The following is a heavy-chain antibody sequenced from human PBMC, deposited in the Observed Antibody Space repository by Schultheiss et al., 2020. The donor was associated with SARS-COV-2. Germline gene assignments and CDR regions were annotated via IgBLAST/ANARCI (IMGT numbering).Heavy chain of an antibody. CDR1: GFTFSDYY. J-gene: IGHJ4*02. CDR3: ARVPYSSSHLDY. D-gene: IGHD6-13*01. V-gene: IGHV3-11*01. Sequence: GESLKISCAASGFTFSDYYMTWIRQAPGKGLEWVSYISRSGSTIYYADSVKGRFTISRDNAKNSLYLQMNSLRAEDTAVYYCARVPYSSSHLDYWGQGTLVTVSS. CDR2: ISRSGSTI.